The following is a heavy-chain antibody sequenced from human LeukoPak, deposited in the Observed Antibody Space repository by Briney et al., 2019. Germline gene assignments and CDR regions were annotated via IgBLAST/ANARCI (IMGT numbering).Heavy chain of an antibody. Sequence: GRSLILSCAASGFTFSSYAMHWVRQAPGKGLEWVAVISYDGSNKYYADSVKGRFTISRDNSKNTLYLQMNSLRAEDTAVYYCARDLGYAFEGYFDYWGQGTLVTVSS. CDR3: ARDLGYAFEGYFDY. V-gene: IGHV3-30*01. CDR2: ISYDGSNK. J-gene: IGHJ4*02. CDR1: GFTFSSYA. D-gene: IGHD3-16*01.